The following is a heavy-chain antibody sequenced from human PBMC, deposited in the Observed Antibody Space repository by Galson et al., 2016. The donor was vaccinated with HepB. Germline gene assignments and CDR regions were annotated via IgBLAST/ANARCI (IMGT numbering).Heavy chain of an antibody. CDR2: IWYDGSNR. D-gene: IGHD1-26*01. V-gene: IGHV3-33*01. CDR1: GFTFSSYG. J-gene: IGHJ4*02. CDR3: ARDSGRYFGCGY. Sequence: SLRLSCAASGFTFSSYGMHWVRQAPGKGLEWVAAIWYDGSNRYYAASVKGRFTISRDNSKNTLYLQMNSLRADDTAVYYCARDSGRYFGCGYWGQGTLVTVSS.